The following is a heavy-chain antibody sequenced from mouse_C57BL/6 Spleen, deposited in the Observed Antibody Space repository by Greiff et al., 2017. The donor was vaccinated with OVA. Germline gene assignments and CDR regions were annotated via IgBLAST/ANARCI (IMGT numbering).Heavy chain of an antibody. Sequence: QVQLQQPGAELVKPGASVKLSCKASGYTFTSYWMHWVKQRPGQGLEWIGYINPSSGYTKYNQKFKDKATLTADKSSSTAYMQLSSLTYEDSAVYYCARRGNGYDAWFAYWGQGTLVTVSA. CDR1: GYTFTSYW. CDR3: ARRGNGYDAWFAY. V-gene: IGHV1-7*01. CDR2: INPSSGYT. J-gene: IGHJ3*01. D-gene: IGHD2-2*01.